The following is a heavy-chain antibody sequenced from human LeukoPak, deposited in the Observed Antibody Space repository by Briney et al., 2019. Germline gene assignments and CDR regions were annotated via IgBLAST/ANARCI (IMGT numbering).Heavy chain of an antibody. CDR2: ITPNADRT. CDR1: GFTFGSYD. J-gene: IGHJ1*01. D-gene: IGHD3-22*01. CDR3: SIMHGYYDGSGYWVQ. Sequence: GGSLRLSCAASGFTFGSYDMSWVRQAPGKGLEWVSFITPNADRTSYADSVEGRFTISRDNPRNTLYMQMNSLRDEDTAVYDCSIMHGYYDGSGYWVQWGQGTLVTVSS. V-gene: IGHV3-23*01.